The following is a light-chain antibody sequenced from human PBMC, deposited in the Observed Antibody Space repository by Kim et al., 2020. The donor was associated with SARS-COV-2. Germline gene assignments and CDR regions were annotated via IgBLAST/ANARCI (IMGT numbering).Light chain of an antibody. CDR3: LQDYIYPWT. J-gene: IGKJ1*01. V-gene: IGKV1-6*01. Sequence: ASVGDRVTISCRASQSVSNDLGWYQQKPGKAPKLLIYAASSLHSGIPSRFSGSGSGTDFTLTISSLQPEDFATYYCLQDYIYPWTFGQGTKVDIK. CDR1: QSVSND. CDR2: AAS.